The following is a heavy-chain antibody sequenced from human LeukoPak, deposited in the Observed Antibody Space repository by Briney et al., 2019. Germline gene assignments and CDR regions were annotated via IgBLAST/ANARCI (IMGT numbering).Heavy chain of an antibody. CDR3: ARERNFYYFDY. Sequence: GGSLRLSCAASGFTFNDYTMTWVRQAPGXGLEWVSSITGDCNYIFYADSVKGRFTISRDNAQNSLFLELNSLRGEDTAVYYCARERNFYYFDYWGQGALVTVSS. CDR1: GFTFNDYT. J-gene: IGHJ4*02. CDR2: ITGDCNYI. V-gene: IGHV3-21*01. D-gene: IGHD3-3*01.